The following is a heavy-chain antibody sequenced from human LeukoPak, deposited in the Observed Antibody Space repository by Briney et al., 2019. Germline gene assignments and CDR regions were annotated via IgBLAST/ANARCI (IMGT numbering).Heavy chain of an antibody. J-gene: IGHJ4*02. V-gene: IGHV3-30-3*02. Sequence: GGSLRLSCAASGFTFSSYAMHWVRQAPGKGLEWVAVISYDGSNKYYADSVKGRFTISRDNSKDTLYLQMNSLRAEDTAVYYCAKRERERISWYFFDYWGQGTLVTVSS. CDR2: ISYDGSNK. CDR3: AKRERERISWYFFDY. CDR1: GFTFSSYA. D-gene: IGHD6-13*01.